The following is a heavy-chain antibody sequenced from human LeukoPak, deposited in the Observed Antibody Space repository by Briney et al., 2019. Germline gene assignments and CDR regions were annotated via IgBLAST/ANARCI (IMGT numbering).Heavy chain of an antibody. J-gene: IGHJ4*02. V-gene: IGHV1-69*04. CDR2: IIPILGIA. Sequence: SVKVSCKASGYTFTSYYMHWVRQAPGQGLEWMGRIIPILGIANYAQKFQGRVTITADKSTSTAYMELSSLRSEDTAVYYCARGLDYDTLTGYFDYWGQGTLVTVSS. CDR1: GYTFTSYY. D-gene: IGHD3-9*01. CDR3: ARGLDYDTLTGYFDY.